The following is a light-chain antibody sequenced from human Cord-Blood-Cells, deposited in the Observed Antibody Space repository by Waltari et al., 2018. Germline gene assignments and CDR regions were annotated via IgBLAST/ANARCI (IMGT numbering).Light chain of an antibody. J-gene: IGKJ5*01. Sequence: DIQMTQSPSSLSASVGDRVTITCQASQDISNYLNWYQQKPGKAPKLLIYDASNLQRGVPSRFSGSGSGTDFTFTISSLQPEDIATYYCQQYDNIPRTFGQGTQLEIK. V-gene: IGKV1-33*01. CDR1: QDISNY. CDR3: QQYDNIPRT. CDR2: DAS.